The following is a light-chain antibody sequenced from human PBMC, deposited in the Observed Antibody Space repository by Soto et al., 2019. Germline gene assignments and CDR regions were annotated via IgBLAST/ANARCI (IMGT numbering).Light chain of an antibody. Sequence: EFVLTQSPGTLSLSPGERATLSCRASQSVGSNSLAWYQQKPGQAPRILIYGASTRATGIPDRFSGSGSGTDFTHTISRLEPEDFAVYSCQQYGSSPPLTFGGGTKVAIK. V-gene: IGKV3-20*01. CDR2: GAS. CDR3: QQYGSSPPLT. CDR1: QSVGSNS. J-gene: IGKJ4*01.